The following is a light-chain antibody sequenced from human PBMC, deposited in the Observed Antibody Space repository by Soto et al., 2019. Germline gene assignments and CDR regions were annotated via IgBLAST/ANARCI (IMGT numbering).Light chain of an antibody. CDR3: QQYYTTPPT. Sequence: DIVMTQSPDSLAVSLGERATINCKSSQSVLFRPNKKTYLAWYQQKPGQPPKMFIYWASTRESGVPDRFSGSGSGTDFTLTISSLQAEDVAVYYCQQYYTTPPTFGQGTKLEIK. CDR2: WAS. CDR1: QSVLFRPNKKTY. J-gene: IGKJ2*01. V-gene: IGKV4-1*01.